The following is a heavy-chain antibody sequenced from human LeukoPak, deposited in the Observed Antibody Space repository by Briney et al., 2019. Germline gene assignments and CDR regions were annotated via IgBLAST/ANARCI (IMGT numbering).Heavy chain of an antibody. Sequence: ASVKVSCKASGYTFIGYYMHWVRQAPGQGLEWMGWINPNTSGTNYAQKLQGWVTMTRDTSISTAYMELSRLTSDDTAVYYCARGRATVTTLSGMDVWGQGTTVTVSS. J-gene: IGHJ6*02. CDR1: GYTFIGYY. D-gene: IGHD4-17*01. CDR3: ARGRATVTTLSGMDV. CDR2: INPNTSGT. V-gene: IGHV1-2*04.